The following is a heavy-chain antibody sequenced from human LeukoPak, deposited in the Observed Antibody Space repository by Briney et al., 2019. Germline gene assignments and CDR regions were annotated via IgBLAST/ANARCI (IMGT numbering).Heavy chain of an antibody. CDR1: GGSISSYY. CDR3: ARGGVDTAGSFDY. D-gene: IGHD5-18*01. J-gene: IGHJ4*02. V-gene: IGHV4-59*01. CDR2: IYYSGST. Sequence: PSETLSLTCTVSGGSISSYYWSWIRQPPGKGLEWIGYIYYSGSTNYNPSLKSRVTISVDTSKNQFSLKLSSVTAADTAVYYCARGGVDTAGSFDYWGQGTLVTVSS.